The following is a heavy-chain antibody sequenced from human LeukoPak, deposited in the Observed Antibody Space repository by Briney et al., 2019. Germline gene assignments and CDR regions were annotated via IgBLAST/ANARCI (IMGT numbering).Heavy chain of an antibody. CDR2: IHYDGSRK. Sequence: GGSLRLSCAAPGFTFSSYSRHWVRQAPDKGLEWVALIHYDGSRKYYADSVRGRFTISRDNSKNTLYLQMNRLRAEDTAVYYCAKAADCSSISCDLIWFYPWDEGNLVTVSS. CDR3: AKAADCSSISCDLIWFYP. J-gene: IGHJ5*02. CDR1: GFTFSSYS. D-gene: IGHD2-2*01. V-gene: IGHV3-30*02.